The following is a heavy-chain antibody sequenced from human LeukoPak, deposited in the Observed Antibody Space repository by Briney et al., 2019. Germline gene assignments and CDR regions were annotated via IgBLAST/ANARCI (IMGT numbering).Heavy chain of an antibody. CDR1: GFTFSDHY. CDR3: ARGAILTGYLPDY. V-gene: IGHV3-72*01. Sequence: GGSLRLSCAASGFTFSDHYMDWVRQAPGKGLEWVGRTRNKANSYTTEYAASVKGRFTISRDDSKNSLYLQMNSLKTEDTAVYYCARGAILTGYLPDYWGQGTLVTVSS. CDR2: TRNKANSYTT. J-gene: IGHJ4*02. D-gene: IGHD3-9*01.